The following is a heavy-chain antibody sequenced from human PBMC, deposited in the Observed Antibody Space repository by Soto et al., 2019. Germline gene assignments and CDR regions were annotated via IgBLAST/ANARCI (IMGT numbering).Heavy chain of an antibody. V-gene: IGHV1-58*01. Sequence: SVKVSCKASGFTFTSSAVQWVRQARGQRLEWIGWIVVGSGNTNYAQKFQERVTITRDMSTSTAYMELSRLRSDDTAVYYCAIGYCSSTSCYNNYYYGMDVWGQGTTVTVSS. CDR3: AIGYCSSTSCYNNYYYGMDV. D-gene: IGHD2-2*02. J-gene: IGHJ6*02. CDR2: IVVGSGNT. CDR1: GFTFTSSA.